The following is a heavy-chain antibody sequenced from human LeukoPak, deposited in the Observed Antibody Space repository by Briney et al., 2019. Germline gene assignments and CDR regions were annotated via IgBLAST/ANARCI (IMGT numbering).Heavy chain of an antibody. V-gene: IGHV3-20*04. Sequence: GGSLRFSCTASGFTFDDFGRSWVRQAPGKGLEWVSSINWNGSITPYADSVRGRFTISRDNDRNSLYLQLNSLKVEDAALYYCTRDETGIDFWGQGALVTVSS. CDR3: TRDETGIDF. CDR2: INWNGSIT. CDR1: GFTFDDFG. D-gene: IGHD1-1*01. J-gene: IGHJ4*02.